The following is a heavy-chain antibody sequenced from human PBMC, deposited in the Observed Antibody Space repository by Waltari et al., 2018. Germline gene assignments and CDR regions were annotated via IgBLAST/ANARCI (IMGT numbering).Heavy chain of an antibody. V-gene: IGHV1-24*01. CDR2: FDPEDAET. CDR3: ATDRDPGLATYFQH. J-gene: IGHJ1*01. Sequence: QVQLAQSGAEVKEPGASVKVSCKVSGYTLTALSVHWVRQAPGKGLEWLGGFDPEDAETTYARSFQGRLTVTEDTSTDTAYMELSSLTSEDTALYFCATDRDPGLATYFQHWGQGTQVIVSS. D-gene: IGHD3-16*01. CDR1: GYTLTALS.